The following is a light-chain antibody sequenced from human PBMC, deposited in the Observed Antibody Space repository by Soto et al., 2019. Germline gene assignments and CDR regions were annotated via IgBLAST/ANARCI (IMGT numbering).Light chain of an antibody. CDR1: QSVSSSY. V-gene: IGKV3-20*01. Sequence: EIVLTQSPGTLSLSPGERATLSCRASQSVSSSYLAWYQQKPGQAPRPLIYGASSRATGIPDRVSGSGSGTDFTLTISRLGPEDFAVYYCLQYGSSPYTFGQGTKLEIK. J-gene: IGKJ2*01. CDR3: LQYGSSPYT. CDR2: GAS.